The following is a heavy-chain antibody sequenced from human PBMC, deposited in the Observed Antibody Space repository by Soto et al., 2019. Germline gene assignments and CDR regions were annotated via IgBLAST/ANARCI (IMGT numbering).Heavy chain of an antibody. CDR1: GGTFSSYT. CDR2: IIPILGIA. Sequence: ASVKVSCKASGGTFSSYTISWVRQAPGQGLEWMGRIIPILGIANYAQKFQGRVTITADKSTSTAYMELSSLRSEDTAVYYCARAGMGAAAGTSMDVWGKGTTVTVSS. D-gene: IGHD6-13*01. J-gene: IGHJ6*03. V-gene: IGHV1-69*02. CDR3: ARAGMGAAAGTSMDV.